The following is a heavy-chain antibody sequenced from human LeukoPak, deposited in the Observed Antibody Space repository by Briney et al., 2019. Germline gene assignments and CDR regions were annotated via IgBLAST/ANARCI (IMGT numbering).Heavy chain of an antibody. J-gene: IGHJ6*01. Sequence: ASVKVSCKASAYTFSTSGMSWVRQAPGQGFEWMRWISAYNGKTNYAQKLQGRVTMTTDTSTTTAYMELRSLRTDDTAVYYCARQVDVGYYGMDVWGQGTTVIVSS. CDR1: AYTFSTSG. CDR3: ARQVDVGYYGMDV. D-gene: IGHD2-2*01. CDR2: ISAYNGKT. V-gene: IGHV1-18*01.